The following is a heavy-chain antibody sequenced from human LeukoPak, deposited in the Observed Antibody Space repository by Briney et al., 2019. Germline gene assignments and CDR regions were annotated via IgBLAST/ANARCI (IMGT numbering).Heavy chain of an antibody. CDR3: ARYDCSSTSCYDLAAFDI. CDR2: ISAYNGNT. D-gene: IGHD2-2*01. CDR1: GYTFTSYG. V-gene: IGHV1-18*01. Sequence: GASVKVSRKASGYTFTSYGISWVRQAPGQGLEWMGWISAYNGNTNYAQKLQGRVTMTTDTSTSTAYMELRSLRSDDTAVYYCARYDCSSTSCYDLAAFDIWGQGTMVTVSS. J-gene: IGHJ3*02.